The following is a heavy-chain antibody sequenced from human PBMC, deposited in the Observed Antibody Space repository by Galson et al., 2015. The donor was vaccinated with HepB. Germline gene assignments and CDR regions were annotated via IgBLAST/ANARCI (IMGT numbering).Heavy chain of an antibody. CDR1: GFTFSSYA. Sequence: SLRLSCAASGFTFSSYAMSWVRQAPGKGLEWVSAISGSGGSTYYADSVKGRFTISRDNSKNTLYLQMNSLRAEDTAVYYCAKEGYLVLVLDYGMDVWGQGTTVTVSS. CDR2: ISGSGGST. V-gene: IGHV3-23*01. CDR3: AKEGYLVLVLDYGMDV. D-gene: IGHD2-8*02. J-gene: IGHJ6*02.